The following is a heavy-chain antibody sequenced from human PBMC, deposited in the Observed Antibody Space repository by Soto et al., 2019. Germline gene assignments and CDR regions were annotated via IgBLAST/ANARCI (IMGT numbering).Heavy chain of an antibody. CDR3: ARRGGSGWGAFDV. CDR1: GFTFTRYA. V-gene: IGHV3-23*01. Sequence: PGESLKISCAASGFTFTRYAMNWVRQAPGKGLEWVSTISDSGTTTWYADSVKGRFTISRDISRNTLSLQMDSLRAEDTAMYYCARRGGSGWGAFDVWGQGTMVTVSS. CDR2: ISDSGTTT. D-gene: IGHD6-19*01. J-gene: IGHJ3*01.